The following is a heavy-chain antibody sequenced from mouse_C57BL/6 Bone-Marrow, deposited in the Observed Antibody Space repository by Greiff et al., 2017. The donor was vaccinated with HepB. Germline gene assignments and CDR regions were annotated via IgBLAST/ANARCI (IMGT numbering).Heavy chain of an antibody. CDR2: ISNGGGST. J-gene: IGHJ4*01. D-gene: IGHD2-4*01. Sequence: DVHLVESGGGLVQPGGSLKLSCAASGFTFSDYYMYWVRQTPEKRLEWVAYISNGGGSTYYPDTVKGRFTISRDNAKNTLYLQMSRLKSEDTAMYYCARPPNYDYDGVYYYAMDYWGQGTSVTVSS. CDR1: GFTFSDYY. CDR3: ARPPNYDYDGVYYYAMDY. V-gene: IGHV5-12*01.